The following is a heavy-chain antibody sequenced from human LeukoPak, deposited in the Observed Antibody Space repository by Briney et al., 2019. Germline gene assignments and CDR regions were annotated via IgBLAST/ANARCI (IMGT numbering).Heavy chain of an antibody. CDR2: IYYSGST. J-gene: IGHJ6*03. CDR1: GGSISSSSYY. D-gene: IGHD5-18*01. V-gene: IGHV4-39*07. Sequence: SETLSLTCTVSGGSISSSSYYWGWIRQPPGKGLEWIGSIYYSGSTYYNPSLKSRVTISVDTSKNQFSLKLSSVTAADTAVYYCARLSWDTWYYYYMDVWGKGTTVTVSS. CDR3: ARLSWDTWYYYYMDV.